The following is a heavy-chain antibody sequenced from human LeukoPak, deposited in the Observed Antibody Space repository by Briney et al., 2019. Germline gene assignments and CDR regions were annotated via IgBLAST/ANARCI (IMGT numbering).Heavy chain of an antibody. V-gene: IGHV3-23*01. CDR1: GFSFSTYA. CDR3: AKANWVSNADAVW. CDR2: IRGGGVT. Sequence: GGSLRLSCAASGFSFSTYAMSWVRQAPARGPEWVSSIRGGGVTFYAESVKGRFTLSRDDSRNTFYLQLNNLRVEDTARYYCAKANWVSNADAVWWGQGTQVTVSS. J-gene: IGHJ4*02. D-gene: IGHD1-1*01.